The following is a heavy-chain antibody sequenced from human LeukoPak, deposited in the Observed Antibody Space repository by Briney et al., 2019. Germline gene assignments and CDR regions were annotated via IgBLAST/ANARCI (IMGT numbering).Heavy chain of an antibody. J-gene: IGHJ6*02. CDR3: ARSFYCSGGSCYLLGYYYYGMDV. Sequence: SVKVSCKASGGTFSSYAISWVRQAPGQGLEWMGGIIPIFGTANYAQKFQGRVTITADESTSTAYMELSSLRSEDTAVYYCARSFYCSGGSCYLLGYYYYGMDVWGQGTTVTVSS. CDR1: GGTFSSYA. D-gene: IGHD2-15*01. CDR2: IIPIFGTA. V-gene: IGHV1-69*13.